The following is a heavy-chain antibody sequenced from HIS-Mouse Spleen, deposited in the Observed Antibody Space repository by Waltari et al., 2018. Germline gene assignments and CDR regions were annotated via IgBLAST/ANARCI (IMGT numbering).Heavy chain of an antibody. CDR3: ARVSIAVAAFDY. J-gene: IGHJ4*02. D-gene: IGHD6-19*01. Sequence: QWYQRRVTITADESTSTAYMELSSLRSEDTAVYYCARVSIAVAAFDYWGQGTLVTVSS. V-gene: IGHV1-69*01.